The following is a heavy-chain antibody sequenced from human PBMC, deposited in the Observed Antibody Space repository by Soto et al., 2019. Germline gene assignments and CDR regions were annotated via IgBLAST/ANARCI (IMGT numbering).Heavy chain of an antibody. D-gene: IGHD5-12*01. CDR3: ASPIVATIYNYYYGMDV. Sequence: GGSLRLSCAASGFTFSDYYMSWIRQAPGKGLEWVSYISSSGSTIYYADSVKGRFTISRDNAKNSLHLQMNSLRAEDTAVYYCASPIVATIYNYYYGMDVWGQGTTVTVSS. CDR1: GFTFSDYY. V-gene: IGHV3-11*01. J-gene: IGHJ6*02. CDR2: ISSSGSTI.